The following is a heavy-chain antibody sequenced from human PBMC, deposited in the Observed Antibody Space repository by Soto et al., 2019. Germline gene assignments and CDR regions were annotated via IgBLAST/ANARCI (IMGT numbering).Heavy chain of an antibody. CDR3: AKEEASNGGSSVGYFDW. CDR2: ISDSGDIT. V-gene: IGHV3-23*01. D-gene: IGHD1-26*01. J-gene: IGHJ4*02. CDR1: GFPFSSYG. Sequence: EVHLLESGGGLVPPGGSLRLSCAASGFPFSSYGMSWVRQAPGKGLEWISVISDSGDITYYAGSVRGRFTISRDNSKNKVYLQMSSLRAEDTAVYYCAKEEASNGGSSVGYFDWWGQGARVTVSS.